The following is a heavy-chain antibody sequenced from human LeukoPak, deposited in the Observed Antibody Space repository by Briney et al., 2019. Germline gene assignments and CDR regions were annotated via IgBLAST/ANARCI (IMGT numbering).Heavy chain of an antibody. Sequence: PSQTLSLTCAVSGGSISSGGYSWSWIRQPPGKGLEWIGYIYHSGSTYYNPSLKSRVTISVDTSKNQFSLKPSSVTAADTAVYYCARDKGDSSAQDAFDIWGQGTMVTVSS. CDR2: IYHSGST. V-gene: IGHV4-30-2*05. D-gene: IGHD3-22*01. J-gene: IGHJ3*02. CDR3: ARDKGDSSAQDAFDI. CDR1: GGSISSGGYS.